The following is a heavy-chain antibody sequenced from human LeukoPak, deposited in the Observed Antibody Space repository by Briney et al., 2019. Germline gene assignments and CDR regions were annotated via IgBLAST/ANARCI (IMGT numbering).Heavy chain of an antibody. V-gene: IGHV4-39*01. CDR1: GGSISSSSYY. Sequence: SETLSLTCTVSGGSISSSSYYWGWIRQPPGKGLEWIGSIYYSGSTYYNPSLKSRVTISVDTSKSQFSLKLSSVTAADTAVYYCARPSKYCSSTSCYYYFDYWGQGTLVTVSS. D-gene: IGHD2-2*01. CDR3: ARPSKYCSSTSCYYYFDY. CDR2: IYYSGST. J-gene: IGHJ4*02.